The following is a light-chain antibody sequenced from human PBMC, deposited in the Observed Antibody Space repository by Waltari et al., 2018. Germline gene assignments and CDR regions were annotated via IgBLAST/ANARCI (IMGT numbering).Light chain of an antibody. V-gene: IGKV3-20*01. CDR1: QSLDSKF. J-gene: IGKJ1*01. CDR3: QQYGRT. CDR2: AGS. Sequence: EVVLTQSPATLSLSPGERATLSCRASQSLDSKFLDWYQQRPGQAPRPLIYAGSTRATGIPDRFTGSGSGRDFTLTISGLEPEDLAVYYCQQYGRTFGQGTKVEIK.